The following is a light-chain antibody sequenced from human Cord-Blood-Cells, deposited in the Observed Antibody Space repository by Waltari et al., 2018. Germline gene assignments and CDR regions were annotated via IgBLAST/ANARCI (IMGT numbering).Light chain of an antibody. Sequence: DIQLIQSPSSLSASGGDRVTITCQASQDISNYLYWYQQKPRKAPKLLIYDASNLETGVPSSFSGSGSGTDFTFAISSLQPEYIATYYCQQYDNLPLTFGGGTKVEIK. CDR2: DAS. CDR1: QDISNY. V-gene: IGKV1-33*01. J-gene: IGKJ4*01. CDR3: QQYDNLPLT.